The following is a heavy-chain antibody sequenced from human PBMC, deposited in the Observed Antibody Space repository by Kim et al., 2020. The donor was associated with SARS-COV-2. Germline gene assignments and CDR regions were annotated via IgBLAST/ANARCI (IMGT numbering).Heavy chain of an antibody. CDR1: GFTFSSYA. V-gene: IGHV3-23*01. CDR2: ISGSGGST. CDR3: AKDRPLGYCSSTSCPSHDAFDI. D-gene: IGHD2-2*01. J-gene: IGHJ3*02. Sequence: GGSLRLSCAASGFTFSSYAMSWVRQAPGKGLEWVSAISGSGGSTYYADSVKGRFTISRDNSKNTLYLQMNSLRAEDTAVYYCAKDRPLGYCSSTSCPSHDAFDIWGQGTMVTVSS.